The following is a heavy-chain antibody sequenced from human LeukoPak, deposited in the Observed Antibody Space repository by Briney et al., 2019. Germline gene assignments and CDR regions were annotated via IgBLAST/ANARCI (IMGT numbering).Heavy chain of an antibody. CDR2: ISGSGDTT. CDR3: AKTRGYCSGGACYSDY. Sequence: GGSLRLSCTASGFTFSSYAMTWVRQAPGKGLEWVSGISGSGDTTYYADSVKGRFTISRDNSKNTLYLQMNSLRAEDTAVYYCAKTRGYCSGGACYSDYWGQGALVTVSS. J-gene: IGHJ4*02. V-gene: IGHV3-23*01. D-gene: IGHD2-15*01. CDR1: GFTFSSYA.